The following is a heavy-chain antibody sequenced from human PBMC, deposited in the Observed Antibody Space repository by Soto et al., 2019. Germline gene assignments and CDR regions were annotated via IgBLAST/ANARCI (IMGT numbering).Heavy chain of an antibody. CDR1: GFTFSSYA. CDR3: AKSLSYNYYYYMDV. V-gene: IGHV3-23*01. J-gene: IGHJ6*03. Sequence: GGSLRLSCAASGFTFSSYAMSWVRQAPGKGLEWVSAINGSGGSTYYADSVKGRFTISRDNSKNTLYLQMNSLRAEDTAVYYCAKSLSYNYYYYMDVWGKGTTVTVSS. CDR2: INGSGGST.